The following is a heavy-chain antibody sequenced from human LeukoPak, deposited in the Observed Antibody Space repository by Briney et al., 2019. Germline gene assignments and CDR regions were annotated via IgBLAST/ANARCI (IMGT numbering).Heavy chain of an antibody. D-gene: IGHD2-21*01. Sequence: ASVKVSCKASGYTFTGYYMHWVRQAPGQGLERMGWINPNSGDTKCAQKFQGRVTMTRDTSIGTAYMELSRLTSDDTAVYYCARSQIPDFWGQGTLVTVSS. J-gene: IGHJ4*02. CDR2: INPNSGDT. CDR1: GYTFTGYY. CDR3: ARSQIPDF. V-gene: IGHV1-2*02.